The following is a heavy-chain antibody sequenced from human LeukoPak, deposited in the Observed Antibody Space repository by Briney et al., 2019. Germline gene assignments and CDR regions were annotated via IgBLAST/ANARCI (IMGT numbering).Heavy chain of an antibody. CDR1: GFTVSSNY. CDR3: ARGLDSSGWYYFDY. CDR2: IYSGGST. J-gene: IGHJ4*02. D-gene: IGHD6-19*01. Sequence: GGSLRLSCAASGFTVSSNYMSWVRQAPGKGLEWVSVIYSGGSTYYADSVKGRFTISRDNSKNTLYLQMNSLRAEDTAEYYCARGLDSSGWYYFDYWGQGTLVTVSS. V-gene: IGHV3-66*02.